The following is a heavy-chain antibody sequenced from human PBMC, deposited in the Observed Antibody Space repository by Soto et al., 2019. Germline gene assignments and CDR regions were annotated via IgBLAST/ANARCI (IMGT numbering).Heavy chain of an antibody. Sequence: QVQLVQSGAEVKKPGASVKVSCKASGYTFTSYDINWVRQATGQGLEWMGWKNPNSGNTGYAQKVPGRVPMPSNPSISTAYMELRSLSSEDTAVYYCARSHYYHTNDHSNWFDPWRQGTLVTVSS. CDR2: KNPNSGNT. CDR1: GYTFTSYD. CDR3: ARSHYYHTNDHSNWFDP. V-gene: IGHV1-8*01. D-gene: IGHD3-22*01. J-gene: IGHJ5*02.